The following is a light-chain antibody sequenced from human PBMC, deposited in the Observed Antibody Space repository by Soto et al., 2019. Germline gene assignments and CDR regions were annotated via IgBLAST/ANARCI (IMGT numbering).Light chain of an antibody. Sequence: EIVLTQSPATLSLSPGERATLSCRASQSVSSYLAWYQQKPGQAPRLLIYDASNRATGIPARFSGGGSGTDFTRTISSLELEDFAVYYCQQRFNWPRFTFGQGTKLEIK. CDR2: DAS. V-gene: IGKV3-11*01. CDR3: QQRFNWPRFT. J-gene: IGKJ2*01. CDR1: QSVSSY.